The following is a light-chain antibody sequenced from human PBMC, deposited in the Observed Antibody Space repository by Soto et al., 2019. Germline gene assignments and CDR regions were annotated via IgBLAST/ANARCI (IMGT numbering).Light chain of an antibody. CDR3: QQLNSYPLT. Sequence: DIQLTQSPSFLSASVGDRVTITCRASQGISSYLAWYQQKPGKAPKLLIYAASTLQSGVPSRFSGGGSGIEFTLTISSLQPEDFATYYCQQLNSYPLTFGGGTKVEIK. J-gene: IGKJ4*01. CDR1: QGISSY. V-gene: IGKV1-9*01. CDR2: AAS.